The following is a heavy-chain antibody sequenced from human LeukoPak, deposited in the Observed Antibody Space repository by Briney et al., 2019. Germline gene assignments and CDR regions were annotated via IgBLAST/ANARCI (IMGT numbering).Heavy chain of an antibody. CDR3: ARQTGSGLFILP. D-gene: IGHD3/OR15-3a*01. CDR2: IYYSGNT. CDR1: GVSISSSNSY. Sequence: SETLSLTCTVSGVSISSSNSYWGWIRQPPGKGLEWIGSIYYSGNTYYNASLRSQVSISIDTSKNQFSLKLTSVTAADTAVYYCARQTGSGLFILPGGQGTLVTVSS. J-gene: IGHJ4*02. V-gene: IGHV4-39*01.